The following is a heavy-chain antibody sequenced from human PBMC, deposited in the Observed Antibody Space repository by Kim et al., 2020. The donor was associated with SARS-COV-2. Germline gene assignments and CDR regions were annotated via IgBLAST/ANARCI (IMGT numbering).Heavy chain of an antibody. CDR2: VWYDADNK. CDR3: AREPPRYEGGYHLDL. J-gene: IGHJ4*02. Sequence: GGSLRLSCAASGFTFTDFGIHWVRQAPGKGLEWVALVWYDADNKYYADSVKGRFTVSRDRSKNTAYLQMSSLRAEDTAVYYCAREPPRYEGGYHLDLWGQGSLVTVSS. CDR1: GFTFTDFG. D-gene: IGHD6-25*01. V-gene: IGHV3-33*01.